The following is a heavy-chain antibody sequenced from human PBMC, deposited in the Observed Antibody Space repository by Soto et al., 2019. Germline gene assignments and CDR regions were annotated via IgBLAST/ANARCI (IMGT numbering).Heavy chain of an antibody. CDR2: TYYRSKWYN. V-gene: IGHV6-1*01. J-gene: IGHJ5*01. CDR3: ARDPSVLGSSSRDCGFGS. CDR1: GDSVSSNSAA. Sequence: PSPTLSLTCAISGDSVSSNSAAWNWIRQSPSRGLEWLGRTYYRSKWYNDYAVSVKSRITINPDTSKNQFSLQLNSVTPEDTAVYYCARDPSVLGSSSRDCGFGSWDQGPMVAVSS. D-gene: IGHD6-6*01.